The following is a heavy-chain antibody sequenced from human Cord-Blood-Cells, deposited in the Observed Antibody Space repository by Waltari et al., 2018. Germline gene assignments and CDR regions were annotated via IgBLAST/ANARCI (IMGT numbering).Heavy chain of an antibody. Sequence: HLHHFFSLLFNPSYTLSLTFSFYFFSFIFYYFIFIRQPPGKGLEWIGEINHSGSTNYNPALKSRVTISVDTSKNQFSRKLSAVTAADTAVYYCARRRDWIPCDYWGQGTLVTVSS. CDR2: INHSGST. CDR1: FFSFIFYY. D-gene: IGHD5-18*01. J-gene: IGHJ4*02. V-gene: IGHV4-34*01. CDR3: ARRRDWIPCDY.